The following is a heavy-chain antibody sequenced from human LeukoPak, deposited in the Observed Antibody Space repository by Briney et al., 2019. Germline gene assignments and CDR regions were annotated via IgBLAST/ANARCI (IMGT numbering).Heavy chain of an antibody. V-gene: IGHV3-30*19. CDR1: GFTFSSYG. CDR2: IWYDGSNK. D-gene: IGHD3-3*01. CDR3: ARGQITIFGVVVIDPPFDY. J-gene: IGHJ4*02. Sequence: GGSLRLSCAASGFTFSSYGMHWVRQAPGKGLEWVAVIWYDGSNKYYADSVKGRFTISRDNSKNTLYLQMNSLRAEDTAVYYCARGQITIFGVVVIDPPFDYWGQGTLVTVSS.